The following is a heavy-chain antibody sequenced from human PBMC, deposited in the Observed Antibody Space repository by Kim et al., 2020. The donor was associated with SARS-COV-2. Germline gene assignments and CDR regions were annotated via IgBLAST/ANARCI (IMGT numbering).Heavy chain of an antibody. J-gene: IGHJ4*02. V-gene: IGHV4-59*01. CDR2: LYYRGRT. D-gene: IGHD3-22*01. CDR3: TRLNYDSIATNFDF. CDR1: GGSISVYD. Sequence: SETLSLTCTVSGGSISVYDWSWIRQPPGKGLEWIGYLYYRGRTRYNPSLKSRVTMSLDMSKKQSSLRLTSVTAADTAIYYCTRLNYDSIATNFDFWGQGTLVTVSS.